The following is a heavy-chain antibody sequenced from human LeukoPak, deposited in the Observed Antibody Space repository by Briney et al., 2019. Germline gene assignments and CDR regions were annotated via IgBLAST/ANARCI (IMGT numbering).Heavy chain of an antibody. CDR2: ISSSGSTI. V-gene: IGHV3-11*04. Sequence: GGSLRLSCAASGFTFSDYYMSWIRQAPGKGLEWVSYISSSGSTIYYADSVKGRFTISRDNAKNSLYLQMNSLRAEDTAVYYCASAAQWLVIDYWGQGTLVTVSS. CDR3: ASAAQWLVIDY. J-gene: IGHJ4*02. CDR1: GFTFSDYY. D-gene: IGHD6-19*01.